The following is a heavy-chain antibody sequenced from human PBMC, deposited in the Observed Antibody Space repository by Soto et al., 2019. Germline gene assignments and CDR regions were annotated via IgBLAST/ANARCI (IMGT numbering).Heavy chain of an antibody. Sequence: HVQLVESGGGVVQPGRSLRLSCAASGFTFSSYAMHWVRQAPGKGLEWVAVISYDGSNKYYADSVKGRFTISRDNSKNTLYLQMNSLRAEDTAVYYCARGTYDTFDYWGQGTLVTVSS. J-gene: IGHJ4*02. D-gene: IGHD3-9*01. V-gene: IGHV3-30-3*01. CDR3: ARGTYDTFDY. CDR2: ISYDGSNK. CDR1: GFTFSSYA.